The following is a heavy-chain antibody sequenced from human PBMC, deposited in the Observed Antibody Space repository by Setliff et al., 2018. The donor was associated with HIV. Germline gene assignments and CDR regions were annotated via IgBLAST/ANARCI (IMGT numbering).Heavy chain of an antibody. Sequence: PSETLSLTCTVSGGSISSGGYYWSWIRQHPGKGLEWIGYIHYSGSTYFNPSLKSRVTISLDTSKNQFSLKVSSMTAADTAVYYCARNSKNWNYPVEYYDCYMDVWGTGTTVTVSS. D-gene: IGHD1-7*01. J-gene: IGHJ6*03. CDR1: GGSISSGGYY. CDR2: IHYSGST. CDR3: ARNSKNWNYPVEYYDCYMDV. V-gene: IGHV4-31*03.